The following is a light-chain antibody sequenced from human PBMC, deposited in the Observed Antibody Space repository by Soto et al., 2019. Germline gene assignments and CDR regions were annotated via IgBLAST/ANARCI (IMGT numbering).Light chain of an antibody. J-gene: IGLJ2*01. CDR1: RGHSSYA. CDR3: QTWGTGIHVV. Sequence: QSVLTQSPSASASRGASVKLTCTLSRGHSSYAIAWHQQQPEKGPRYLLKLNSDGSHSKGDGIPDRFSGSSSGAERYLTISGLQSEDEADYYCQTWGTGIHVVFGGGTKLTVL. CDR2: LNSDGSH. V-gene: IGLV4-69*01.